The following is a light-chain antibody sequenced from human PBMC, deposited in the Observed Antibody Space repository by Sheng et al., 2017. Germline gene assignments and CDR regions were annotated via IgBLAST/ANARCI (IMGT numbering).Light chain of an antibody. CDR1: SSDVGGYNY. J-gene: IGLJ1*01. CDR2: DVS. V-gene: IGLV2-14*03. Sequence: QSALTQPASVSGSPGQSITISCTGTSSDVGGYNYVSWYQQHPGKAPKLMIYDVSNRPSGVSNRFSGSKSGNTASLTISGLQAVDEADYYCSSYTSSSTRVFGTGTKVTVL. CDR3: SSYTSSSTRV.